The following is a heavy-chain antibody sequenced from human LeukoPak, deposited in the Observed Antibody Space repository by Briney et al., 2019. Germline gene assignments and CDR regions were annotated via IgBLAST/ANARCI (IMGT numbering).Heavy chain of an antibody. D-gene: IGHD7-27*01. J-gene: IGHJ4*02. V-gene: IGHV3-21*01. CDR2: ISSSSSYI. CDR3: AREAGGWGADY. CDR1: GFTFSSYS. Sequence: GGSLRLSCAASGFTFSSYSMNWVRQAPGKGLEWVPSISSSSSYIYYADSVKGRFTISRDNAKNSLYLQMNSLRAEDTAVYYCAREAGGWGADYWGQGTLVTVSS.